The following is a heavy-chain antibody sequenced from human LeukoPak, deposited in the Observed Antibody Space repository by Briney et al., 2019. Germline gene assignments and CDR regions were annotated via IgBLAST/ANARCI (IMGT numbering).Heavy chain of an antibody. J-gene: IGHJ4*02. CDR1: GGSFSGCY. D-gene: IGHD3-10*01. CDR3: ARGRGAKVDY. Sequence: PSETLSLTCAVYGGSFSGCYWSWIRQPPGKGLGWIGEINHSGSTNYNPSLKSRVTISVDTSKNQFSLKLSSVTAADTAVYYCARGRGAKVDYWGQGTLVTVSS. CDR2: INHSGST. V-gene: IGHV4-34*01.